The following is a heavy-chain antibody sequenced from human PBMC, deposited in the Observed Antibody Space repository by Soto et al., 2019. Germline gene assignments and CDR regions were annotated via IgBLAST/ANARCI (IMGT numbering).Heavy chain of an antibody. J-gene: IGHJ2*01. V-gene: IGHV3-30*18. CDR3: AKDCDYYDSSTCWYFDL. D-gene: IGHD3-22*01. Sequence: SLRLSCAASGFTFSSYGMHWVRQAPGKGLEWVAVISYDGSNKYYADSVKGRFTISRDNSKNTLYLQMNSLRAEDTAVYYCAKDCDYYDSSTCWYFDLWGRGTLVTVSS. CDR2: ISYDGSNK. CDR1: GFTFSSYG.